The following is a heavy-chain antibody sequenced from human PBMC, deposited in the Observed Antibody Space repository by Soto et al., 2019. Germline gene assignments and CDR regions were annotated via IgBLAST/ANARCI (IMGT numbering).Heavy chain of an antibody. V-gene: IGHV1-3*01. J-gene: IGHJ6*02. D-gene: IGHD2-2*01. CDR2: INAGNGNT. CDR1: GYTFTSYA. Sequence: QVPLVQSGAEVKKPGASVKVSCKASGYTFTSYAMHWVRQAPGQRLEWMGWINAGNGNTKYSQKFQGRVTITRDTSASTAYMELSSLRSEDTAVYYCARDICSSTSCYAGYYYYGMDVWGQGTTVTVSS. CDR3: ARDICSSTSCYAGYYYYGMDV.